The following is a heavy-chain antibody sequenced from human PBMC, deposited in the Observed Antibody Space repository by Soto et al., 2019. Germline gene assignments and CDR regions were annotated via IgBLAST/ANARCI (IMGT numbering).Heavy chain of an antibody. D-gene: IGHD3-10*01. V-gene: IGHV1-18*01. CDR1: GYTFTSYG. Sequence: ASVKVSCKASGYTFTSYGISWVRQAPGQGLEWMGWISAYNGNTNYAQKLQGRVTMTTDTSTSTGYMELRSLRSDDTAVYYCARDSTLVREYGMDVWGQGTTVTVSS. J-gene: IGHJ6*02. CDR2: ISAYNGNT. CDR3: ARDSTLVREYGMDV.